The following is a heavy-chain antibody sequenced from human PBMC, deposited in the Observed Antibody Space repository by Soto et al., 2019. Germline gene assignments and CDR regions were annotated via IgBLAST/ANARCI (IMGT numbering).Heavy chain of an antibody. Sequence: SETLSLTCTVSGGSITSGGHYWGWIRQYPXQGLEWIGHIYDSGNMYFYNPSLKSRVTISADTSRNQFTLSLSSLTAADTAVYYCARVDHRGYFSVWTDVWGQGILVTVSS. J-gene: IGHJ4*02. CDR2: IYDSGNMY. D-gene: IGHD3-10*02. CDR1: GGSITSGGHY. V-gene: IGHV4-31*03. CDR3: ARVDHRGYFSVWTDV.